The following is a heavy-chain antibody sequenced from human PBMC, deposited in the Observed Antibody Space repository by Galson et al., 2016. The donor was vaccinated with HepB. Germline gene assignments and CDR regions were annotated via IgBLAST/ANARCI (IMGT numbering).Heavy chain of an antibody. CDR2: ISISSTYI. D-gene: IGHD3/OR15-3a*01. J-gene: IGHJ6*02. CDR3: ARVDWYDYFYLGMDV. Sequence: SLRLSCAASGFTFSSYTFNWVRQAPGKGLEWVSSISISSTYIYYADSVKGRFTISRDSAKNSLYLQMNSLRADDTAVYYCARVDWYDYFYLGMDVWGQGTTVTVSS. CDR1: GFTFSSYT. V-gene: IGHV3-21*01.